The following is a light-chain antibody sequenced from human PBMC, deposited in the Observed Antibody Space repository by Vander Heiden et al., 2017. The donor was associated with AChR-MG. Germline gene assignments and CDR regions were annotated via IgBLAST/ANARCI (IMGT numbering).Light chain of an antibody. V-gene: IGKV3-20*01. Sequence: EFVLTQSPGTLSLSLGERATLSCRASQAISTNFLAWYQQKPGQAPRLLIYGTSKRATGIPDRFSGGGSGTDFTLTINRLEPEDFAVYYCQQFDSSPRFTFGQGTKLELK. J-gene: IGKJ2*01. CDR1: QAISTNF. CDR2: GTS. CDR3: QQFDSSPRFT.